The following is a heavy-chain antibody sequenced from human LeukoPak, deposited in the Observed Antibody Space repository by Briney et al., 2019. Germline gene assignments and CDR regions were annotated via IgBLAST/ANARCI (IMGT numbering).Heavy chain of an antibody. CDR2: IFSSGTT. D-gene: IGHD3-22*01. V-gene: IGHV4-4*07. CDR3: ARDRYHFDSSGDYSLDY. J-gene: IGHJ4*01. Sequence: SETLSLTCTVSGGSINNYYWSWIRPPAGKGLEWIGRIFSSGTTNYNSSLKSRVTMSVDTSKNPLYLKLSSVTAADTAVYYCARDRYHFDSSGDYSLDYWGHGTLVTVSS. CDR1: GGSINNYY.